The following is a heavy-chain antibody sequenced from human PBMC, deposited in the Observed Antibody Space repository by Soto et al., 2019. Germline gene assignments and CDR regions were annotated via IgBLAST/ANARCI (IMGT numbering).Heavy chain of an antibody. J-gene: IGHJ3*02. Sequence: GGSLRLACAASGVTVSSSGVHGVRQATGKGLEWVAVIWYDGSNKYYADSVKGRFTISRDNSKNTLYLQMNSLRAEDTAVYYCAWARLGILPPPPDVFDIWGQGTMVTVSS. V-gene: IGHV3-33*01. CDR1: GVTVSSSG. CDR2: IWYDGSNK. CDR3: AWARLGILPPPPDVFDI. D-gene: IGHD2-15*01.